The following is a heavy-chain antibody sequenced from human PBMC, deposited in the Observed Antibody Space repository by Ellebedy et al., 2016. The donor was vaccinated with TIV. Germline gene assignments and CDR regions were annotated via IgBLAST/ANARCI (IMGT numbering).Heavy chain of an antibody. CDR2: SYYIGTT. J-gene: IGHJ6*02. CDR1: GGSVSSGSHY. CDR3: AGGSYTPYGMDV. D-gene: IGHD1-26*01. Sequence: SETLSLTCTVSGGSVSSGSHYWNWIRQPPGKGLEWIGYSYYIGTTNYNPSLKSRVTISEDMSKNQFSLRLSSVTAADPAVYYCAGGSYTPYGMDVWGRGTTVIVSS. V-gene: IGHV4-61*01.